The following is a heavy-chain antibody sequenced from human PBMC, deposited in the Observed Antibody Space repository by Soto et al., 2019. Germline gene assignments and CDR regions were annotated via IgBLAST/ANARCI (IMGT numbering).Heavy chain of an antibody. Sequence: GESLKISCAASGFTFSSYWMHWVRQAPGKGLVWVSRINSDGSSTSYADSVKGRFTISRDNAKNTLYLQMNSLRAEDTAVYYCARAYCGGDCYSGYWGQGTLVTVSS. CDR1: GFTFSSYW. J-gene: IGHJ4*02. CDR3: ARAYCGGDCYSGY. D-gene: IGHD2-21*02. CDR2: INSDGSST. V-gene: IGHV3-74*01.